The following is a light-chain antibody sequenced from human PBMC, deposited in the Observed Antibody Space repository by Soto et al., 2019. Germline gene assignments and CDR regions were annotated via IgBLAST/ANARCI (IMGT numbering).Light chain of an antibody. J-gene: IGLJ1*01. CDR2: GDS. CDR3: QSNDNGLSGSDV. V-gene: IGLV1-40*01. Sequence: QSVLTQPPSASGTPGQRVTISCSGSGFNIASNPVYWYQQVPGTAPKLLIFGDSNRPSGVPDRFSGSKSGTSASLVITGLQADDEADYYCQSNDNGLSGSDVFGTGTKVTVL. CDR1: GFNIASNP.